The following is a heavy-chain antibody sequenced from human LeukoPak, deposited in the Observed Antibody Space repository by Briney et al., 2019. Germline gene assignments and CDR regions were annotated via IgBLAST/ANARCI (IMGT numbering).Heavy chain of an antibody. D-gene: IGHD5-12*01. CDR3: ASGIVATLDY. Sequence: PSETLSLTCIVSAGSISSYYWSWIRQPPGKGLEWIGYIYYSGSTNYNPSLKSRVTISVDTSKNQFSLKLSSVTAADTAVYYCASGIVATLDYWGQGTLVTVSS. CDR1: AGSISSYY. V-gene: IGHV4-59*01. CDR2: IYYSGST. J-gene: IGHJ4*02.